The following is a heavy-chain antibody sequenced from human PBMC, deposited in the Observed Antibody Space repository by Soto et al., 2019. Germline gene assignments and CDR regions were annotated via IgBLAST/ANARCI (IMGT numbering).Heavy chain of an antibody. J-gene: IGHJ6*02. D-gene: IGHD3-3*01. V-gene: IGHV3-73*01. CDR1: GFTFSGSA. CDR3: TRHRYYDFWSGYYTGVVDYGMDV. Sequence: GGSLRLSCAASGFTFSGSAMHWVRQASGKGLEWVGRIRSKANSYATAYAASVKGRFTISRDDSKNTAYLQMNSLKTEDTAVYYCTRHRYYDFWSGYYTGVVDYGMDVWGQGTTVTVS. CDR2: IRSKANSYAT.